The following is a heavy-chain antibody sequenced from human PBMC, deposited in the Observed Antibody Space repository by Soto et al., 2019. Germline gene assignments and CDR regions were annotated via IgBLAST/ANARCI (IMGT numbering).Heavy chain of an antibody. J-gene: IGHJ5*02. V-gene: IGHV3-30-3*01. D-gene: IGHD2-15*01. CDR1: GFTFSSYA. Sequence: QVQLVESGGGVVQPGRSLRLSCAASGFTFSSYAMHWVRQAPGKGLEWVAVISYDGSNKYYADSVKGRFTISRDNSKNTLYLQMNSLRAEDTAVYYCARAVRCSGGSCYSVGWFDPWGQGTLVTVSS. CDR3: ARAVRCSGGSCYSVGWFDP. CDR2: ISYDGSNK.